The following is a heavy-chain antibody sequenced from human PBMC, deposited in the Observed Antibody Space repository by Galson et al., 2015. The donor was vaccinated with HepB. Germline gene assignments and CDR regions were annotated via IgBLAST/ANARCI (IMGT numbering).Heavy chain of an antibody. CDR3: ARDLTPWILAPAGGGWFDP. Sequence: SLRLSCAASGFTFSSYWMSWVRQAPGKGLEWVANIKQDGSEKYYVDSVKGRFTISRDNAKNSLYLQMNSLRAEDTAVYYCARDLTPWILAPAGGGWFDPWGQGTLVTVSS. D-gene: IGHD2-2*01. CDR1: GFTFSSYW. J-gene: IGHJ5*02. CDR2: IKQDGSEK. V-gene: IGHV3-7*03.